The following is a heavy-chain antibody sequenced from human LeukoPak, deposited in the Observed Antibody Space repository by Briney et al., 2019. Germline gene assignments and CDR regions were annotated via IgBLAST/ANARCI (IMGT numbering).Heavy chain of an antibody. CDR3: ASSCYYYSAFDI. J-gene: IGHJ3*02. Sequence: SETLSLTCTVSGGSISSYYWSWIRQPPGKGLEWIGYIYYSGSTNYNPPLKSRVTISVDTSKNQFSLKLSSVTAADTAVYYCASSCYYYSAFDIWGQGTMVTVSS. CDR2: IYYSGST. CDR1: GGSISSYY. D-gene: IGHD3-22*01. V-gene: IGHV4-59*01.